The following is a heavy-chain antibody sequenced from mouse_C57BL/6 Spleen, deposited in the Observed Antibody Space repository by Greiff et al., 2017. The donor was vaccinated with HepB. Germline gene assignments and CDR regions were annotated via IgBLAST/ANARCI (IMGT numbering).Heavy chain of an antibody. D-gene: IGHD2-2*01. CDR2: IDPSDSYT. CDR3: ARGYDGDY. V-gene: IGHV1-59*01. J-gene: IGHJ2*01. CDR1: GYTFTSYW. Sequence: QVQLQQPGAELVRPGTSVKLSCKASGYTFTSYWMHWVKQRPGQGLEWIGVIDPSDSYTNYNQKFKGKATLTVDTSSSTAYMQLSSLTSEDSAVYYCARGYDGDYWGQGTTLTVSS.